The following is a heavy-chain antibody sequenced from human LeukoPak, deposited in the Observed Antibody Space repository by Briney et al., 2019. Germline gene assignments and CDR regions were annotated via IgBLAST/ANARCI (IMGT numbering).Heavy chain of an antibody. D-gene: IGHD3-9*01. CDR3: ARVDWYKFDY. V-gene: IGHV3-7*02. CDR1: GFTFSIYW. J-gene: IGHJ4*02. Sequence: GGSLRLSCATSGFTFSIYWMSWVRQAPGKGLEWVAHINQDGSEKYYVDSVKSRFSISRDNAENSLYLQMNSLRVEDTAVYYCARVDWYKFDYWGQGTLASVSS. CDR2: INQDGSEK.